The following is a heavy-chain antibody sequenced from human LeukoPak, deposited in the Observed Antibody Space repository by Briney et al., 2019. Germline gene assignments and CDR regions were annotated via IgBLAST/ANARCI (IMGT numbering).Heavy chain of an antibody. CDR3: ARGGSYLDAFDI. CDR1: GFTFSSHS. J-gene: IGHJ3*02. V-gene: IGHV3-21*01. Sequence: PGGSLRLSCAASGFTFSSHSMNWVRQAPGKGLEWVSSMSSRSSYMYYADSVKGRFTISRDNAKNSLYLQMNSLRAEDTAVYYCARGGSYLDAFDIWGQGTMVTVSS. CDR2: MSSRSSYM. D-gene: IGHD1-26*01.